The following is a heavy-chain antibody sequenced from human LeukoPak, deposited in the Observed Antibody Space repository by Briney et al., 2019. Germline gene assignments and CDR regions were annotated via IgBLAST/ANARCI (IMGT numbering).Heavy chain of an antibody. Sequence: PSETLSLTCTVSGGSISSYYWSWIRQTPGKGLEWIGYIYYSGSTNYNPSLKSRVTISVDTSKNQFSLRLSSVTAADTAVYCCARVRRLVTAMTPYFDHWGQGTQVTVSS. J-gene: IGHJ4*02. V-gene: IGHV4-59*01. D-gene: IGHD4-23*01. CDR2: IYYSGST. CDR3: ARVRRLVTAMTPYFDH. CDR1: GGSISSYY.